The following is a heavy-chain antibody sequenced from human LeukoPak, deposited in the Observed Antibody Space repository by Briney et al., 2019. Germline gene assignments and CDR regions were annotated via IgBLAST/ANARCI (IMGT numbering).Heavy chain of an antibody. J-gene: IGHJ4*02. CDR3: ARLRWAAGDGYYFDY. CDR2: INPGNSDT. D-gene: IGHD6-13*01. V-gene: IGHV5-51*01. Sequence: GESLKISCKGSGYGFTTCWIGRVRQMPGKGLEWMGVINPGNSDTRYSPSFQGQVTISADKSITTAYLQWSSLKASDTAMYYCARLRWAAGDGYYFDYWGQGTPVTVSS. CDR1: GYGFTTCW.